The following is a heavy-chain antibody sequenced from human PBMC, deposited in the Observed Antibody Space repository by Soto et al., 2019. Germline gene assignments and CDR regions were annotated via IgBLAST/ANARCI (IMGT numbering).Heavy chain of an antibody. J-gene: IGHJ3*02. CDR3: AMTRLYDTGTNDYHRDALDI. V-gene: IGHV3-23*04. D-gene: IGHD3-22*01. CDR1: GFTFGTYV. Sequence: EVQMVESGGGLVQPGRSLRLSCIGSGFTFGTYVMNWVRQAPGKGLEWVSGISGSGGRVYSADSVKGRFTISRDNSRNTLYLQMNSLRAEDTAIYYCAMTRLYDTGTNDYHRDALDIWGQGTQVTVSS. CDR2: ISGSGGRV.